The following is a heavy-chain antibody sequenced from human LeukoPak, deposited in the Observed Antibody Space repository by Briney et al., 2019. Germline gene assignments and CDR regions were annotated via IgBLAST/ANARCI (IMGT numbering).Heavy chain of an antibody. V-gene: IGHV4-39*07. J-gene: IGHJ6*03. D-gene: IGHD3-22*01. CDR3: ARDTGGFTYYYDSSGYARKYGNYMDV. CDR1: GASISGSGYY. CDR2: INHSGST. Sequence: SETLSLTCTVSGASISGSGYYWGWIRQPPGKGLEWIGEINHSGSTNYNPSLKSRVTISVDTSKNQVSLELSSVTAADTAVYYCARDTGGFTYYYDSSGYARKYGNYMDVWGKGTTVTVSS.